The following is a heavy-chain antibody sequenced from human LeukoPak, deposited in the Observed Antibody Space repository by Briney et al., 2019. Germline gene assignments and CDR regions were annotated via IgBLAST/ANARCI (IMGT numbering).Heavy chain of an antibody. J-gene: IGHJ1*01. D-gene: IGHD1-1*01. CDR2: ISYDGSNK. Sequence: PGGSLRLSCAASGFTFSSYGMHWVRQAPGKGLEWVAVISYDGSNKYYADSVKGRFTISRDNSKNTLYLQMNSLRAEDTAVYYCAKEYHDPNVFTEYFQHWGQGTLVTVSS. V-gene: IGHV3-30*18. CDR1: GFTFSSYG. CDR3: AKEYHDPNVFTEYFQH.